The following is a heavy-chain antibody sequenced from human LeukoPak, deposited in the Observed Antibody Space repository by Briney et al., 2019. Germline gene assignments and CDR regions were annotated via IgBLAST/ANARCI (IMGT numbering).Heavy chain of an antibody. J-gene: IGHJ4*02. CDR2: INHSGST. V-gene: IGHV4-34*01. CDR3: ARGLYYDYVWGSYRYNSYFDY. Sequence: PSETLSLTCVVSGGSFSGYYWSWIRQPPGKGLEWIGEINHSGSTNYNPSLKSRVTISVDTSKNQFSLKLSSVTAADTAVYYCARGLYYDYVWGSYRYNSYFDYWGQGTLVTVSS. CDR1: GGSFSGYY. D-gene: IGHD3-16*02.